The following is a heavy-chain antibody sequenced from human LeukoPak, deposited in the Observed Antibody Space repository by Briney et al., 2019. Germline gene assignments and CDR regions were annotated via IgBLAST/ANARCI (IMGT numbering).Heavy chain of an antibody. Sequence: SETLSLTCTVSGGSISSYYWSWIRQPPGKGLEWIGYIYYSGTTKYNPSLKSRVTISVDTAKNQFSLKLSSVTAADTAVYYCARYGYGSGTPYYYYCLDVWGKGITITVSS. V-gene: IGHV4-59*01. J-gene: IGHJ6*03. CDR1: GGSISSYY. CDR3: ARYGYGSGTPYYYYCLDV. D-gene: IGHD3-10*01. CDR2: IYYSGTT.